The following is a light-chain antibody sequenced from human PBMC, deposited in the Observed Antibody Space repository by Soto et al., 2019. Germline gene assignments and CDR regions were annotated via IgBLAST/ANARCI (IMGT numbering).Light chain of an antibody. CDR3: QQYVGWT. J-gene: IGKJ1*01. CDR2: GAS. CDR1: HSVGSSH. Sequence: EIVLTQSPGTLSLSPGERATLSCRASHSVGSSHLAWYQQKPGQAPRLLIYGASSRATGVPDRFSGSGSGTDFTLTISRLEPEDSAVYYCQQYVGWTFGQGTKVEI. V-gene: IGKV3-20*01.